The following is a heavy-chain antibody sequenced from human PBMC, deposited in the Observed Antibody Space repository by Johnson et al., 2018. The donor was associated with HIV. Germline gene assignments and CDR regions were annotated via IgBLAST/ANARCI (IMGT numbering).Heavy chain of an antibody. J-gene: IGHJ3*02. V-gene: IGHV3-53*01. D-gene: IGHD6-6*01. CDR2: IYSGGST. Sequence: VQLVESGGGLIQPGGSLRLSCAASGFTVSSNYMSWVRQAPGKGLEWVSVIYSGGSTYYADSVKGRFTISRDNSKNTLYLQMNSLRAEDTAVYYCARSQPEEYSSSSDAFDIRGQGTMVTVSS. CDR3: ARSQPEEYSSSSDAFDI. CDR1: GFTVSSNY.